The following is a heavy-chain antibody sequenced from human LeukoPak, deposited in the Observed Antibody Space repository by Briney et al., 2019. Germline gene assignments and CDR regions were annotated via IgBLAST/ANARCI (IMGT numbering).Heavy chain of an antibody. CDR2: INHSGST. V-gene: IGHV4-34*01. Sequence: KPSETLSLTCAVYGGSFSGYYWSWIRQPPGKGLEWIGEINHSGSTNYNPSLKSRVTISVDTSKNQFSLKPSSVTAADTAVYYCARGRAARPYYYYYMDVWGKGTTVTVSS. D-gene: IGHD6-6*01. CDR3: ARGRAARPYYYYYMDV. CDR1: GGSFSGYY. J-gene: IGHJ6*03.